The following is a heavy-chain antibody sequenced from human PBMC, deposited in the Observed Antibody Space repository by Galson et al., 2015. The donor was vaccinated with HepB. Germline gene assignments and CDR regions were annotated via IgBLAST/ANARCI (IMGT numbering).Heavy chain of an antibody. Sequence: QSGAEVKKPGESLRISCQGFGYTFTSHWISWVRQMPGKGLQWMGRIDPRDSFANYSPSFQGHVTISADKSISTAFLQWSSLKASDTAMYYCARPQGRIGDSGDDYYAMDVWGQGTTVTVSS. D-gene: IGHD2-21*02. CDR3: ARPQGRIGDSGDDYYAMDV. CDR2: IDPRDSFA. J-gene: IGHJ6*02. V-gene: IGHV5-10-1*01. CDR1: GYTFTSHW.